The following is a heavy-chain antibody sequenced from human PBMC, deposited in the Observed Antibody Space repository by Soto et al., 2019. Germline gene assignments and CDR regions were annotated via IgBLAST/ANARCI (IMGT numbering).Heavy chain of an antibody. Sequence: ASVTVSCTASGYTFTSYGISWVLQAPGQGLEWMGWISAYNGNTNYAQKLQGRVTMTTDTSTSTAYMELRSLRSDDTAVYYCARDPTIFGVVTPYGMDVWGQGTTVTVSS. CDR2: ISAYNGNT. CDR3: ARDPTIFGVVTPYGMDV. CDR1: GYTFTSYG. J-gene: IGHJ6*02. D-gene: IGHD3-3*01. V-gene: IGHV1-18*04.